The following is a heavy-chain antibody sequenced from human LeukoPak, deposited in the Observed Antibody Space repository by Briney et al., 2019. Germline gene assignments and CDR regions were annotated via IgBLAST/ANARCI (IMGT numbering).Heavy chain of an antibody. J-gene: IGHJ4*02. CDR3: ARDPGGNYFDH. V-gene: IGHV3-33*01. CDR1: GFTFSTSG. CDR2: IWYDDKNT. Sequence: GGSLRLSCAASGFTFSTSGMHWVRQAPGKGLEWVAVIWYDDKNTDSADSVKGRFTISRDNSKNTLYLQMNSLRAEDTAVYYCARDPGGNYFDHWGQGTLVTVSS. D-gene: IGHD1-26*01.